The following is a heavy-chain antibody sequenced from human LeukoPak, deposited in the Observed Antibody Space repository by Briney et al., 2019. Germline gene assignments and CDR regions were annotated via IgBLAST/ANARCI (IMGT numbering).Heavy chain of an antibody. J-gene: IGHJ4*02. CDR1: GGSITTYY. V-gene: IGHV4-59*01. Sequence: SETLSLTCTVSGGSITTYYWSWIRRPPGKGLEWIGCIHHSMSPTYNPSLKSRVTMSVDTSKNQFSLKVSSVTAADTAVYYCARDILMVGATHYFDYWGQGTLVTVSS. CDR3: ARDILMVGATHYFDY. D-gene: IGHD1-26*01. CDR2: IHHSMSP.